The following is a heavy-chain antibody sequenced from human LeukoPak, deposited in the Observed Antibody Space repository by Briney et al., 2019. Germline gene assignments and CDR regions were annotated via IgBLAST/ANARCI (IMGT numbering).Heavy chain of an antibody. D-gene: IGHD2-2*01. V-gene: IGHV3-7*01. Sequence: RGSLRLSCAASGFTFSNYWMSWVRQAPGRGLEWVANIKQDGSEKYYVDSVKGRFTISRDNAKNSLYLQMNSLRAEDTAVFYCARRRCSSTSCFEDYWGQGTLVTVSS. CDR3: ARRRCSSTSCFEDY. CDR2: IKQDGSEK. J-gene: IGHJ4*02. CDR1: GFTFSNYW.